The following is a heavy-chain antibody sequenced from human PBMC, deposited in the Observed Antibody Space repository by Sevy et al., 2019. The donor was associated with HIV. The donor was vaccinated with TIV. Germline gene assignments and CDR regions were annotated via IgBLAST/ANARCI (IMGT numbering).Heavy chain of an antibody. V-gene: IGHV3-21*01. CDR2: ISSSSNYI. Sequence: GGSLRLSCAASGFTFSSYSINWVRQAPGKGLEWVSSISSSSNYIYYADSVKGRFTISRDNAKNSLYLQMNSLRAEDTAVYYCARDQREGDCSGGSCYSDAFDIWGQGTMVTVSS. CDR3: ARDQREGDCSGGSCYSDAFDI. CDR1: GFTFSSYS. J-gene: IGHJ3*02. D-gene: IGHD2-15*01.